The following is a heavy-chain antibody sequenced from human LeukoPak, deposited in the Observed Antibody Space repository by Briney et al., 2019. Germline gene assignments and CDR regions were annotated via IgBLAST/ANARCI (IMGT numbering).Heavy chain of an antibody. J-gene: IGHJ4*02. CDR2: IIPIFGTA. CDR1: GGTFSSYA. V-gene: IGHV1-69*05. CDR3: AREGAIGGTIGY. Sequence: SVKVSCKASGGTFSSYAISWVRQDPGQGLEWMGGIIPIFGTANYAQKFQGRVTITTDESTSTAYMELSSLRSEDTAVYYCAREGAIGGTIGYWGQGTLVTVSS. D-gene: IGHD1-7*01.